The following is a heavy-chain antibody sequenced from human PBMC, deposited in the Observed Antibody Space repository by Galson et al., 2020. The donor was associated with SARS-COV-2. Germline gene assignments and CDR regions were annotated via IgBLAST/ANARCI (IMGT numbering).Heavy chain of an antibody. D-gene: IGHD2-15*01. V-gene: IGHV3-9*01. Sequence: GKSLKISCAASGFTFDDYAMHWVRQAPGKGLEWVSGISWNSGSIGYADSVKGRFTISRDNAKNSLYLQMNSLRGEDTALYYCVGSAGVWFDAWGQGTLVTVSS. CDR2: ISWNSGSI. CDR1: GFTFDDYA. CDR3: VGSAGVWFDA. J-gene: IGHJ5*02.